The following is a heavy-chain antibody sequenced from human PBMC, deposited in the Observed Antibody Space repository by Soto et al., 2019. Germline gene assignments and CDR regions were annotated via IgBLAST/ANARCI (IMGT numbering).Heavy chain of an antibody. CDR3: ARLPDSSSLDY. CDR2: IYYSGST. V-gene: IGHV4-59*08. Sequence: PSETLSLTCSVSGGSISGYYGSWIRQPPGKGLEWIGYIYYSGSTNYNPSLKSRVTISVDTSKNQFSLKLSSVTAADTAVYYCARLPDSSSLDYWGQGTLVTVSS. CDR1: GGSISGYY. D-gene: IGHD6-13*01. J-gene: IGHJ4*02.